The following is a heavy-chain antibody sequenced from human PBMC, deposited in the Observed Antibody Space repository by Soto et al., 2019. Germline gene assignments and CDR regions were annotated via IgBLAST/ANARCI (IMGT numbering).Heavy chain of an antibody. CDR2: VHYSGNT. Sequence: PSETLSLTCTVSGYSISSGYHWAWIRQPPGKGLEWLGSVHYSGNTYYNPSLKSRVTISIDTSKNQFSLKVTSMTAADTAVYYCARERREKIHDGYDIDYWGQGTLVTVSS. J-gene: IGHJ4*02. CDR3: ARERREKIHDGYDIDY. CDR1: GYSISSGYH. D-gene: IGHD5-12*01. V-gene: IGHV4-38-2*02.